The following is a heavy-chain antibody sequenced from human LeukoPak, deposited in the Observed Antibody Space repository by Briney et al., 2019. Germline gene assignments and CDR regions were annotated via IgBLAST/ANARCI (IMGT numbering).Heavy chain of an antibody. Sequence: ASVKVSCKASGYTFTSYGISWVRQAPGQGLEWMGWISAYNGNTNYAQKLQGRVTMTTDTSTSTAYMELRSLRSDDTAVYYCARANSVLLWFGESKTFGYWGQGTLVTVSS. J-gene: IGHJ4*02. V-gene: IGHV1-18*01. CDR1: GYTFTSYG. D-gene: IGHD3-10*01. CDR2: ISAYNGNT. CDR3: ARANSVLLWFGESKTFGY.